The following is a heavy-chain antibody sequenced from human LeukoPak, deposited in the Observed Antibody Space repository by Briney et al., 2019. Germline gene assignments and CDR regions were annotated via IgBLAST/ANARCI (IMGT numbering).Heavy chain of an antibody. D-gene: IGHD6-19*01. CDR1: GLTFSRHA. J-gene: IGHJ3*02. V-gene: IGHV3-66*04. Sequence: QPGGSLRLSCAVSGLTFSRHAMSWVRQAPGKGLEWVSVIYSGGSTYYADSVKGRFTISRDNTKNTLYLQMNSLRAEDTAVYYCASQRIAVAGYDAFDIWGQGTMVTVSS. CDR3: ASQRIAVAGYDAFDI. CDR2: IYSGGST.